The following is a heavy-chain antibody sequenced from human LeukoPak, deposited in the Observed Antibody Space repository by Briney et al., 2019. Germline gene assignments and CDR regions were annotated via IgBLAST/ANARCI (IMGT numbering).Heavy chain of an antibody. Sequence: ASVKVSCKASGGTFSSYAISCVRQAPGQGLEWMGGIIPIFGTANYAQKFQGRVTITTDESTSTAYMELSSLRSEDTAVYYCASEGGYGGNPFDYWGQGTLVTVSS. D-gene: IGHD4-23*01. CDR1: GGTFSSYA. CDR2: IIPIFGTA. V-gene: IGHV1-69*05. J-gene: IGHJ4*02. CDR3: ASEGGYGGNPFDY.